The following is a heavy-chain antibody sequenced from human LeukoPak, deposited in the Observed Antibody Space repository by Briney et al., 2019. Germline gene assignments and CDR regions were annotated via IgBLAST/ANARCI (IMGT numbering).Heavy chain of an antibody. V-gene: IGHV4-59*08. CDR2: IYYRGST. CDR1: GGSINSNY. J-gene: IGHJ6*02. D-gene: IGHD3-3*01. CDR3: ARQNYDEVNYYYYGLDV. Sequence: SETLSLTCTVSGGSINSNYWSWIRQSPGQGLEWIGYIYYRGSTDYNPSLKSRVTISVDTSKNQFSLKLRSVTAADTAVYYCARQNYDEVNYYYYGLDVWGQGTTVTVSS.